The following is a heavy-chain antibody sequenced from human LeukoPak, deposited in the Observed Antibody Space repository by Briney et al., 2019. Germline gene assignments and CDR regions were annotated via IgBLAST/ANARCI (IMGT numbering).Heavy chain of an antibody. D-gene: IGHD3-10*01. CDR2: IYYSGST. CDR1: GGSISSYY. CDR3: ARSNYYGSGSYIIGFDP. Sequence: PSETLSLTCTVSGGSISSYYWSWIRQPPGKGLEWIGYIYYSGSTNYNPSLKSRVTISVDTSKNQFSLKLSSVTAADTAVYYCARSNYYGSGSYIIGFDPWGQGTLVTVSS. J-gene: IGHJ5*02. V-gene: IGHV4-59*08.